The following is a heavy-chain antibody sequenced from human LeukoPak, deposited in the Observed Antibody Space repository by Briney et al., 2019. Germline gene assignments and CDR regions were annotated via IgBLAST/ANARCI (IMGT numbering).Heavy chain of an antibody. CDR3: ARVYIWFGELLRDFYGMDV. J-gene: IGHJ6*02. Sequence: GGSLRLSCAASGFIFSSYWMSWVRQAPGKGLEWVANIKQDGSEEYYVDSVKGRFTISRDNAKNSLYLQMNSLRAEDTAVYYCARVYIWFGELLRDFYGMDVWGQGTTVTVSS. CDR1: GFIFSSYW. D-gene: IGHD3-10*01. V-gene: IGHV3-7*01. CDR2: IKQDGSEE.